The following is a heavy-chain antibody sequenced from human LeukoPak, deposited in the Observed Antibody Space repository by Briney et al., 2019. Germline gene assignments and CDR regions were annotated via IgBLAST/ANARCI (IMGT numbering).Heavy chain of an antibody. D-gene: IGHD1-26*01. CDR2: MYYIGNT. Sequence: AETLSLTCTVSGGSISSYYWSWIRQPPGKGLEWIGYMYYIGNTNYNPSLKSRVTISVDTSKNQFSLKLSSVTAADTAVYYCASVVGATHYFDYWGQGTLVTVS. CDR1: GGSISSYY. J-gene: IGHJ4*02. CDR3: ASVVGATHYFDY. V-gene: IGHV4-59*01.